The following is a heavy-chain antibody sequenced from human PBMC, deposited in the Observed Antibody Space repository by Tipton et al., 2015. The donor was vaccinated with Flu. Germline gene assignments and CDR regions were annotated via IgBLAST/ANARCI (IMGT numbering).Heavy chain of an antibody. D-gene: IGHD3-22*01. CDR2: ISGSGGST. CDR1: GFTFSSYA. CDR3: AKGEYYYDGSGYTDY. V-gene: IGHV3-23*01. Sequence: CAASGFTFSSYAMSWVRQAPGKGLEWVSAISGSGGSTYYADSVKGRFTISRDNPKNTLYLQMNSLRAEDTAVYYCAKGEYYYDGSGYTDYWGQGTLVPVPS. J-gene: IGHJ4*02.